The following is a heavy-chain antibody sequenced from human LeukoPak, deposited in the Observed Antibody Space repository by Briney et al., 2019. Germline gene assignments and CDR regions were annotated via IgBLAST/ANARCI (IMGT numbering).Heavy chain of an antibody. CDR2: ISGSGGST. CDR1: GFTFSSYG. J-gene: IGHJ6*03. CDR3: AKVYSSSWAYYYYYYMDV. D-gene: IGHD6-13*01. Sequence: GALRLSCAASGFTFSSYGMSWVRQAPGKGLEWVSAISGSGGSTYYADSVKGRFTISRDNSKNTLYLQMNSLRAEDTAVYYCAKVYSSSWAYYYYYYMDVWGKGTTVTVSS. V-gene: IGHV3-23*01.